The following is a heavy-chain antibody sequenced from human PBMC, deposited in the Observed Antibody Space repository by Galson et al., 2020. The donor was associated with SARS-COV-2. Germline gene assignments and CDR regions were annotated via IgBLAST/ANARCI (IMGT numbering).Heavy chain of an antibody. CDR3: ARHLGGFGDYGTGFDP. J-gene: IGHJ5*02. CDR2: VHDSGTT. D-gene: IGHD4-17*01. Sequence: SETLSLTCTVSGDSIGSRFWSWIRQPPGKGLEWIGYVHDSGTTKSSPALRNRLTMSLDTARKQISLILRSVTAADSGIYYCARHLGGFGDYGTGFDPWGQGTLVTVSS. CDR1: GDSIGSRF. V-gene: IGHV4-59*08.